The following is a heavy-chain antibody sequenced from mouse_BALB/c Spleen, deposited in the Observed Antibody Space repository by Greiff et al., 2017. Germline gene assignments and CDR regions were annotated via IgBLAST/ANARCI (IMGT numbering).Heavy chain of an antibody. J-gene: IGHJ3*01. D-gene: IGHD3-3*01. CDR1: GFNIKDTY. CDR2: IDPANGNT. V-gene: IGHV14-3*02. Sequence: VQLKESGAELVKPGASVKLSCTASGFNIKDTYMHWVKQRPEQGLEWIGRIDPANGNTKYDPKFQGKATITADTSSNTAYLQLSSLTSEDTAVYYCARGTPWFAYWGQGTLVTVSA. CDR3: ARGTPWFAY.